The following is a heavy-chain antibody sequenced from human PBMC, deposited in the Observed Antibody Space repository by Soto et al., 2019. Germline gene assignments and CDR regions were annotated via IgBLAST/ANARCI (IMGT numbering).Heavy chain of an antibody. D-gene: IGHD1-7*01. J-gene: IGHJ5*02. CDR1: GGSVRDGSYY. V-gene: IGHV4-61*01. CDR3: AGYNWNYYFDP. CDR2: IYHSGST. Sequence: LSLTCTVSGGSVRDGSYYWAWLRQPPGKGLEWIGHIYHSGSTIYNPSLKSRVTILIDTSKSQFSLNLNSMTAADTAVYYCAGYNWNYYFDPWGQGTLVTVSS.